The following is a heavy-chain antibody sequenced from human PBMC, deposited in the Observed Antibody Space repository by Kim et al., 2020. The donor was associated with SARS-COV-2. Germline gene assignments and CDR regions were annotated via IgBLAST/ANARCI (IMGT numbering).Heavy chain of an antibody. J-gene: IGHJ4*02. Sequence: SYAQKFQGRVTMTRDTSTSTVYMELSSLRSEDTAVYYCARDDDSSGYYDYWGQGTLVTVSS. CDR3: ARDDDSSGYYDY. V-gene: IGHV1-46*01. D-gene: IGHD3-22*01.